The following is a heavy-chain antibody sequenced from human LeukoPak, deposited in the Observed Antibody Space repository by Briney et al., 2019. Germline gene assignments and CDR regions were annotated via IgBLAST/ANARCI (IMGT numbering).Heavy chain of an antibody. D-gene: IGHD2-2*01. Sequence: PSETLSLTXAVYGGSFSGYYWSWIRQPPGKGLEWIGEINHSGSTNYNPSLKSRVTISVDTSKNQFSLKLSSVTAADTAVYYCARARLGYCSSTSCLAGFDYWGQGTLVTVSS. V-gene: IGHV4-34*01. J-gene: IGHJ4*02. CDR1: GGSFSGYY. CDR3: ARARLGYCSSTSCLAGFDY. CDR2: INHSGST.